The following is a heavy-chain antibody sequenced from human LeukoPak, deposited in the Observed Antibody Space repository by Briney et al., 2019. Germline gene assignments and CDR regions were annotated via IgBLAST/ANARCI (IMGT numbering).Heavy chain of an antibody. J-gene: IGHJ6*02. V-gene: IGHV4-59*08. CDR2: IYYSGST. CDR1: GFTFSSYS. Sequence: GSLRLSCAASGFTFSSYSMNWVRQPPGKGLEWIGYIYYSGSTNYNPSLKSRVTISVDTSKNQFSLKLSSVTAADTAVYYCARSEGYYYGMDVWGQGTTVTVSS. CDR3: ARSEGYYYGMDV.